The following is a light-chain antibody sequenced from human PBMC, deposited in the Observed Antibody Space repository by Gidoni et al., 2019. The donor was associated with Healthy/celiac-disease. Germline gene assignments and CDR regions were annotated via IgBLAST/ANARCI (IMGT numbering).Light chain of an antibody. J-gene: IGLJ2*01. V-gene: IGLV1-44*01. Sequence: QSVLPQPPSASGTPGQRVTISCSGSRSNIGSNTVNWYQQLPGTAPKLLIYSNNQRPSGVPDRFSGSKSGTSASLAISGLQSEDEADYYCAAWDDSLNGQVVFGGGTKLTVL. CDR2: SNN. CDR3: AAWDDSLNGQVV. CDR1: RSNIGSNT.